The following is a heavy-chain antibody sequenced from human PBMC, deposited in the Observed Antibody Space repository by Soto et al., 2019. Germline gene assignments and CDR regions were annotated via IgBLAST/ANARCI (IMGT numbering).Heavy chain of an antibody. V-gene: IGHV3-23*01. J-gene: IGHJ4*02. CDR1: GFTFNKYA. Sequence: GGSLRLSCVASGFTFNKYALAWVRQAPGKGLEWVSAISGSGASTYDADSVKGRFTISRDNSNNTLYLQMNSLRAEDTAVYYCAKTPRVITVITSFDHWGQGTPVTVS. CDR2: ISGSGAST. CDR3: AKTPRVITVITSFDH. D-gene: IGHD3-16*01.